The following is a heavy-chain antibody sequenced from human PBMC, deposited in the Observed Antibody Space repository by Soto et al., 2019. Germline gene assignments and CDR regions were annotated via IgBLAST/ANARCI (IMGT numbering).Heavy chain of an antibody. CDR3: ARNDGGRGWSNDD. D-gene: IGHD6-19*01. V-gene: IGHV3-21*01. CDR1: GFTFSSYS. Sequence: SLRLSCAASGFTFSSYSMNWVRQAPGKGLEWVSSISSSSSYIYYADSVKGRFTISRDNAKNSLYLQMNSLRAEDTAVYYCARNDGGRGWSNDDWGQGTLVTVSS. J-gene: IGHJ4*02. CDR2: ISSSSSYI.